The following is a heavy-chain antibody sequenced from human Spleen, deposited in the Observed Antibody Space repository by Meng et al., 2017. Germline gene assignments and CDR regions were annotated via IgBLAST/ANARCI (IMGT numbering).Heavy chain of an antibody. CDR1: GYSFSAYY. V-gene: IGHV1-2*02. Sequence: QGHLVQSGGEGKEPGASVKVSCEASGYSFSAYYIHWVRQAPGQGLEWMGWINPNSGGTNYAQKFQGRVTMTRDTSISTAYMELSRLRSDDTAVYYCARQYSSSLRIFDYWGQGTLVTVSS. CDR3: ARQYSSSLRIFDY. CDR2: INPNSGGT. J-gene: IGHJ4*02. D-gene: IGHD6-6*01.